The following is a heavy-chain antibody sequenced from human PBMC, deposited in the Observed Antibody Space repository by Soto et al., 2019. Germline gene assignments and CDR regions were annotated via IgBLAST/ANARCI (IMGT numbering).Heavy chain of an antibody. V-gene: IGHV1-3*01. J-gene: IGHJ3*02. CDR1: GYTFTSYA. Sequence: ASVKVSCKASGYTFTSYAMHWVRQAPGQRLEWMGWINAGNGNTKYSQKFQGRVTITRDTSASTAYMELSSLRSDDTAVYYCARDRNYGDYGAFDIWGQGTMVTVS. CDR2: INAGNGNT. CDR3: ARDRNYGDYGAFDI. D-gene: IGHD4-17*01.